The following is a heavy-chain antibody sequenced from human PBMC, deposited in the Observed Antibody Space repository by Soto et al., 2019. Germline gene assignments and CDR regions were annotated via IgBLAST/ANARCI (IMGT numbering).Heavy chain of an antibody. CDR1: GFTISTYT. J-gene: IGHJ2*01. CDR3: ARPTVVPAAIPQELRNWYFDL. V-gene: IGHV3-30-3*01. D-gene: IGHD2-2*02. CDR2: ILYDGTNK. Sequence: QVQLVESGGGVVQPGRSLRLSCAASGFTISTYTMHWVRQAPGKGLEWVSVILYDGTNKYHAASVKGRFTISRVNSKNTVYLQMHSLRVEDTAVYYCARPTVVPAAIPQELRNWYFDLWGRGTLVTVSS.